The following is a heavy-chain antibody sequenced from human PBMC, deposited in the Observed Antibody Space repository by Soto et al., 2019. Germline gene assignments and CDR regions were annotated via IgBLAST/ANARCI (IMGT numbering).Heavy chain of an antibody. D-gene: IGHD4-17*01. Sequence: SETLSLTCTVSGGSISTTNYYWGWIRQPPGKGLEWIGSIYYSGITYYNPSLKSRVTISVDTSKNLFSLKLSSVTAADTAVYSCARQDYGDYLPDYWGQGTLVTVSS. CDR3: ARQDYGDYLPDY. CDR2: IYYSGIT. V-gene: IGHV4-39*01. J-gene: IGHJ4*02. CDR1: GGSISTTNYY.